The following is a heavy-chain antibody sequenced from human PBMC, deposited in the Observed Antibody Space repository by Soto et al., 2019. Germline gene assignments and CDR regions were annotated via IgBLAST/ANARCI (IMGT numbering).Heavy chain of an antibody. Sequence: LGGSLRLSCAASGFTFSSHSINWVRQAPGKGLEWVSYISGSGATKYYADSVKGRFTISRDNARNSLYLQMSSLSDEDTAVYYCARAIRGFSYVVDYWGQGTLVTVSS. CDR2: ISGSGATK. D-gene: IGHD5-18*01. V-gene: IGHV3-48*02. CDR3: ARAIRGFSYVVDY. CDR1: GFTFSSHS. J-gene: IGHJ4*02.